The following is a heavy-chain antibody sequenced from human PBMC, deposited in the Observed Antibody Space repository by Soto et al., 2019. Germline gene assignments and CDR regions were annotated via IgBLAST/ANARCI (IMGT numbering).Heavy chain of an antibody. CDR2: INWNGGRT. CDR1: GFTFDDYG. D-gene: IGHD3-16*01. Sequence: EVQLVESGGGVVRPGGSLRLSCAASGFTFDDYGMSWVRQTPGKGLEWVYGINWNGGRTGYADSVKGRFTISSDNAKNSLYLQMNSLRADDTALYYCARATQFRGGSRYFDYCGQGTLVTVSS. J-gene: IGHJ4*02. V-gene: IGHV3-20*04. CDR3: ARATQFRGGSRYFDY.